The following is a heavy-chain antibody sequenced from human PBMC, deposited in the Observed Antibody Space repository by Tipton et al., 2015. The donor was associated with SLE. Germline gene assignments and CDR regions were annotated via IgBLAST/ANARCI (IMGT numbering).Heavy chain of an antibody. J-gene: IGHJ4*02. V-gene: IGHV4-34*01. CDR2: INHSGST. D-gene: IGHD3-16*02. CDR3: AKEGSSMITFGGVIVE. Sequence: LRLSCAVYGGSFSGYYWSWIRQPPGKGLEWIGEINHSGSTNYNPSLKSRVTISVDTSKNQFSLKLSSVTAADTAVYYCAKEGSSMITFGGVIVEWGQGTLVTVSS. CDR1: GGSFSGYY.